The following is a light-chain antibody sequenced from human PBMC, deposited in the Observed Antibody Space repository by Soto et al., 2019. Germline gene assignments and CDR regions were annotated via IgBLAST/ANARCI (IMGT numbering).Light chain of an antibody. J-gene: IGKJ1*01. CDR1: QSVSNN. CDR3: QQYNNWPSWT. CDR2: GTS. Sequence: EIVMTQSPATLSVSPGERATLSCRASQSVSNNLAWYQQKPGQAPRLLIYGTSTRATGIPARFSGSGSGTEFTLTISSLQSADFAAYYCQQYNNWPSWTFGQGTKVEMK. V-gene: IGKV3-15*01.